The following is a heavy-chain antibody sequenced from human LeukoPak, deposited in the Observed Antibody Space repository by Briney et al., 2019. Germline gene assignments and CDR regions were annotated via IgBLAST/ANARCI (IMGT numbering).Heavy chain of an antibody. Sequence: ASVKVSCKPSGYTFTGDYMHWVRQAPGQGLEWMGWINPNSGGTDYAQKFQGRVTMTRDTSISTAYMELSRLRSDDTAVYYCARVSEYSSSSGGYNWFDPWGQGTLVTVSS. D-gene: IGHD6-6*01. CDR3: ARVSEYSSSSGGYNWFDP. J-gene: IGHJ5*02. CDR1: GYTFTGDY. CDR2: INPNSGGT. V-gene: IGHV1-2*02.